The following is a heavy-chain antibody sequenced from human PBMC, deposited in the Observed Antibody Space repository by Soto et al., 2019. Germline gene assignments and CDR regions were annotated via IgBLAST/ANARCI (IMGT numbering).Heavy chain of an antibody. Sequence: GGSLRLSCAASGFTFSSYAMSWVRQAPGKGLEWVSAISGSGGGTYYAESVKGRFTISRDNSKNTLYLQMNSLRAEDTAIYYCARGYGAYDPYCYYYGMDVWGQGTTVTVSS. CDR1: GFTFSSYA. V-gene: IGHV3-23*01. CDR3: ARGYGAYDPYCYYYGMDV. CDR2: ISGSGGGT. J-gene: IGHJ6*02. D-gene: IGHD4-17*01.